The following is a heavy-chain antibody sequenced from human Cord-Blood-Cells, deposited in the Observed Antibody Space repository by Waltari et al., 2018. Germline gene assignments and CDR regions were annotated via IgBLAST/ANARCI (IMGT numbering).Heavy chain of an antibody. Sequence: QVQLVESGGGVVQPGRSLRLSCAASGFTFSSYGMHWVRPAPGKGLEWVAVISYDGSNKYYADSVKGRFTISRDNSKNTLYLQMNSLRAEDTAVYYCAKNPIAAAGTYYFDYWGQGTLVTVSS. J-gene: IGHJ4*02. V-gene: IGHV3-30*18. D-gene: IGHD6-13*01. CDR3: AKNPIAAAGTYYFDY. CDR1: GFTFSSYG. CDR2: ISYDGSNK.